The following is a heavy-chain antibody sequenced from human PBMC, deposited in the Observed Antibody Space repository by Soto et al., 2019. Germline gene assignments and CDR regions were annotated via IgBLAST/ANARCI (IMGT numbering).Heavy chain of an antibody. J-gene: IGHJ4*02. CDR1: GYTFTSYD. Sequence: ASVKVSCKASGYTFTSYDINWVRQATGQGLEWMGWMNPNSGSTGYAQKFQGRVTMTRNTSISTAYMELSSLRSEDTAMYYCARTLVGATTPFDYWGQGTLVTVSS. V-gene: IGHV1-8*01. CDR3: ARTLVGATTPFDY. D-gene: IGHD1-26*01. CDR2: MNPNSGST.